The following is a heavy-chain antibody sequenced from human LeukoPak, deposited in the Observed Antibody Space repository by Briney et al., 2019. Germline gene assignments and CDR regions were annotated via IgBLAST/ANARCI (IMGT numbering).Heavy chain of an antibody. Sequence: GGSLRLSCVASGFTFDDYGMSWVRQAPGKGLEWVSSINWNSGRTAYADSVRGRFTISRDNAKNSLYLQVSSLRGEDTALYHCAKVTTYGFDAFDIWGRGTMVTVSS. D-gene: IGHD4-17*01. CDR2: INWNSGRT. CDR3: AKVTTYGFDAFDI. V-gene: IGHV3-20*01. J-gene: IGHJ3*02. CDR1: GFTFDDYG.